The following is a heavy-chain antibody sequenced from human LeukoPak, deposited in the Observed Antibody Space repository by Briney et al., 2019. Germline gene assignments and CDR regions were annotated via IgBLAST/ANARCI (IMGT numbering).Heavy chain of an antibody. D-gene: IGHD3-10*01. CDR3: ARDKSRTYGSADAFDI. J-gene: IGHJ3*02. CDR2: IYTSEST. V-gene: IGHV4-4*07. Sequence: SETLSLTCSVSGGSLSSYYWKWLRQPAGKELEGIGRIYTSESTNYHPSLKGRVTMSVDTSKNQFSLKLSAVTAADTAVYCCARDKSRTYGSADAFDIWGQGTMVTVSS. CDR1: GGSLSSYY.